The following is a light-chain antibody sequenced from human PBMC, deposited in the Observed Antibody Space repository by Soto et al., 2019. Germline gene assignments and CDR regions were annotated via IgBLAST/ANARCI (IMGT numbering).Light chain of an antibody. Sequence: DIPMTQSPSTLSASVGDRVTITCRASQSISGWLAWYQQKPGKAPKLLVSQASTLEDGVPSRLSGGGSGTEFTLTISSLQPDDFATYYCHQYDSYPWTFGQGTEVESK. V-gene: IGKV1-5*03. CDR2: QAS. CDR3: HQYDSYPWT. J-gene: IGKJ1*01. CDR1: QSISGW.